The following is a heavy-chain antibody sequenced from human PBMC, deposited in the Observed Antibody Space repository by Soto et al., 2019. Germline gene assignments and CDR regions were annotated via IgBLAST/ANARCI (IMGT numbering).Heavy chain of an antibody. CDR2: ISSNSDTR. D-gene: IGHD3-10*01. V-gene: IGHV3-48*01. Sequence: EVQLVESGGGLVQPGGSLRLSCAASGFTFSSYGMNWVRQAPGKGLEWVSYISSNSDTRYYADSVKGRFTISRDNAKNSRYPRIHGLGAEATAVYSCAREMVGLRYAEGGYYPSFACWGHRSLVTVCS. J-gene: IGHJ4*03. CDR3: AREMVGLRYAEGGYYPSFAC. CDR1: GFTFSSYG.